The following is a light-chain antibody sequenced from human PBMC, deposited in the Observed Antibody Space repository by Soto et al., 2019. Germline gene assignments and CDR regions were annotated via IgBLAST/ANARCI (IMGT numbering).Light chain of an antibody. CDR1: QSVTKF. Sequence: EIVLTQSPATLSLSAGEGATLSCSASQSVTKFLVWYQQKPGQAPRRLIYDASNRATGIPPRFSGSGSGTDFTLTISSLEPEDFAIYYCQQRSSWPPTFGPGTKVEIK. CDR2: DAS. CDR3: QQRSSWPPT. J-gene: IGKJ1*01. V-gene: IGKV3-11*01.